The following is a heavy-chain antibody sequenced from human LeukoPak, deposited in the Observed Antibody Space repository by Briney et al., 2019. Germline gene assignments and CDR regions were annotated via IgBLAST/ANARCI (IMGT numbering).Heavy chain of an antibody. CDR2: ISWNSGSI. Sequence: SLRLSCAASGFTIDDYAMHWVRQAPGKGLEWVSGISWNSGSIGYADSVKGRFTISRDNAKNSLYLQMNSLRAEDTALYYCAKAKDSSSSLRGGNWFDPWGQGTLVTVSS. D-gene: IGHD6-6*01. J-gene: IGHJ5*02. V-gene: IGHV3-9*01. CDR1: GFTIDDYA. CDR3: AKAKDSSSSLRGGNWFDP.